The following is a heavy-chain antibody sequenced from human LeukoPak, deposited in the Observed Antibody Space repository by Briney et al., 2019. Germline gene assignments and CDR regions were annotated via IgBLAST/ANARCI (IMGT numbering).Heavy chain of an antibody. CDR2: YFNSGST. J-gene: IGHJ3*02. Sequence: SETLSLTCTVSGGSTSSNPWSWMRQPPGKGLEYIGTYFNSGSTNYNPSFKSRAAMSVDTSKNQFSLMLSSVTAADTAVYYCVGARQWLSFDIWGLGTMVSVCS. V-gene: IGHV4-4*09. CDR3: VGARQWLSFDI. CDR1: GGSTSSNP. D-gene: IGHD3-22*01.